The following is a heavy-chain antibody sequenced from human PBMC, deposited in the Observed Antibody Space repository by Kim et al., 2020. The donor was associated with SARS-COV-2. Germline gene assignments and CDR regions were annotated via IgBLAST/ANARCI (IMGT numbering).Heavy chain of an antibody. Sequence: YPASVKGRYTITRDNSKNTLYLEINSMSAEDTAVYYCAKRVTVDGLNDFDGWGQGTLVTVSS. D-gene: IGHD6-19*01. CDR3: AKRVTVDGLNDFDG. V-gene: IGHV3-23*01. J-gene: IGHJ4*02.